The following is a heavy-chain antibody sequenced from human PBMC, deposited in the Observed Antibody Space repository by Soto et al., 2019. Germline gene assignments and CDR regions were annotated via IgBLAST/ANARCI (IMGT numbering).Heavy chain of an antibody. CDR3: ARAILDYYDSSGYPPYYYYYGMDV. CDR1: GGSISSYY. Sequence: PSDTLSLTSTDPGGSISSYYWSWIRQPPGKGLEWIGYIYYSGSTNYNPSLKSRVTISVDTSKNQFSLKLSSVTAADTAVYYCARAILDYYDSSGYPPYYYYYGMDVWGQGTTVTVSS. V-gene: IGHV4-59*07. D-gene: IGHD3-22*01. J-gene: IGHJ6*02. CDR2: IYYSGST.